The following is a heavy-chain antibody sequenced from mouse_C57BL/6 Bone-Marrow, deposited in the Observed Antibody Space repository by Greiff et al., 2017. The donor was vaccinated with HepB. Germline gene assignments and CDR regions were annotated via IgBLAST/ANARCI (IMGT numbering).Heavy chain of an antibody. Sequence: EESGPGLVKPSQSLSLTCSVTGYSITSGYYWNWIRQFPGNKLEWMGYISYDGSNNYNPSLKNRISITRDTSKNQFFLKLNSVTTEDTATYYCASYGYDGAGYFDYWGQGTTLTVSS. J-gene: IGHJ2*01. CDR3: ASYGYDGAGYFDY. CDR2: ISYDGSN. D-gene: IGHD2-2*01. V-gene: IGHV3-6*01. CDR1: GYSITSGYY.